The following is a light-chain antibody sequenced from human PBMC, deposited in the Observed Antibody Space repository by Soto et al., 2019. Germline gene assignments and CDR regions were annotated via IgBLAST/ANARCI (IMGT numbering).Light chain of an antibody. J-gene: IGLJ2*01. Sequence: QSVLTQPPSVSGAPGQRVTISCTGSRSNIGAGYAVHWYQQLPGTAPKLLIYDNTNRPSGVPDRFSASESGTSASLAITGLQSEDEAVYYCQSYDTSLSASVFGGGTKLTVL. V-gene: IGLV1-40*01. CDR3: QSYDTSLSASV. CDR1: RSNIGAGYA. CDR2: DNT.